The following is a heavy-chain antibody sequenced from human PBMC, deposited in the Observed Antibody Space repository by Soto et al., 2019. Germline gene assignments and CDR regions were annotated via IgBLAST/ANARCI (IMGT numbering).Heavy chain of an antibody. CDR2: ITWNSGSI. CDR3: AKDVKPSSYYDSSGYYYKAAFDI. D-gene: IGHD3-22*01. Sequence: EVQLVESGGGLVQPGRSLRLSCAASGFTFNDYAMHWVRQAPGKGLEWVSGITWNSGSIAYADSVKGRFTISRDNAKNSLYLEMNRLRAEGTALYYCAKDVKPSSYYDSSGYYYKAAFDIWGQGAMVTVSS. J-gene: IGHJ3*02. CDR1: GFTFNDYA. V-gene: IGHV3-9*01.